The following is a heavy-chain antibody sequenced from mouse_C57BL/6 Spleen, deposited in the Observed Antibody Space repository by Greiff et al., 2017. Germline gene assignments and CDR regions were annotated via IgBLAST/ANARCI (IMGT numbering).Heavy chain of an antibody. CDR3: ARGTAQASFAY. V-gene: IGHV1-61*01. CDR2: IYPSDSET. CDR1: GYTFTSYW. J-gene: IGHJ3*01. D-gene: IGHD3-2*02. Sequence: QVQLQQPGAELVRPGSSVKLSCKASGYTFTSYWMAWVKQRPGQGLEWIGNIYPSDSETHYNQKFKDKATLTVDKSSSTAYMQLSSLTSEDSAVYYCARGTAQASFAYWGQGTLVTVSA.